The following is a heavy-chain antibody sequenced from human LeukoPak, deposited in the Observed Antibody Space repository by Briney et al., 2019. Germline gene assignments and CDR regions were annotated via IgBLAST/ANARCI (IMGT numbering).Heavy chain of an antibody. CDR1: GFTFSSYA. Sequence: GGSLRLSCASSGFTFSSYAMSWVRQAPGKGLEWVSAISGSGGSTYYADSVKGRFTISRDNSKNTLYLQMNSLRAEDTAVYYCAKSLRTLRYFDWLLYADYWGQGTLVTVSS. CDR2: ISGSGGST. CDR3: AKSLRTLRYFDWLLYADY. D-gene: IGHD3-9*01. V-gene: IGHV3-23*01. J-gene: IGHJ4*02.